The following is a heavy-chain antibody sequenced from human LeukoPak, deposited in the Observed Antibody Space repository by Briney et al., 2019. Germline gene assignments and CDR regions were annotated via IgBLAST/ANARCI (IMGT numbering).Heavy chain of an antibody. Sequence: TGGSLRLSCAASGFTVSSKYMSWVRQAPGKGLEWVSVIYSGGNTYYADSVKGRFTISRDNSKNTLYLQMNSLRAEDTAVYYCARGSKDYYDSSGYYLPFIWGQGTLVTVSS. CDR2: IYSGGNT. V-gene: IGHV3-66*01. CDR1: GFTVSSKY. J-gene: IGHJ4*02. CDR3: ARGSKDYYDSSGYYLPFI. D-gene: IGHD3-22*01.